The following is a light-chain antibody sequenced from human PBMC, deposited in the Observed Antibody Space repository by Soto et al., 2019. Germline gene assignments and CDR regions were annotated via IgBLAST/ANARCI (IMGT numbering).Light chain of an antibody. J-gene: IGKJ2*01. Sequence: IVLTQSPGTLSLSLGDRATLSCRASQSVNSSYLAWYQQKPGQAPRLLIYGSSTRTPGIPARFSGSGSGTDFTLAIISLLPEDFAVYYCQQYATSPFTFGQGTKLQI. CDR3: QQYATSPFT. CDR2: GSS. CDR1: QSVNSSY. V-gene: IGKV3-20*01.